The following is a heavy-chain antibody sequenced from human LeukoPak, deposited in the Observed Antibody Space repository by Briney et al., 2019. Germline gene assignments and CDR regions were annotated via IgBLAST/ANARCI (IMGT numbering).Heavy chain of an antibody. Sequence: SETLSLTCSVSGGSISSTSYFWGWIRQPPGKGLEWIGEINHSGSTNYNPSLKSRVTISVDTSKNQFSLKLSSVTAADTAVYYCARHPKSRRIQLWPRVGFDPWGQGTLVTVSS. CDR2: INHSGST. J-gene: IGHJ5*02. CDR1: GGSISSTSYF. D-gene: IGHD5-18*01. CDR3: ARHPKSRRIQLWPRVGFDP. V-gene: IGHV4-39*01.